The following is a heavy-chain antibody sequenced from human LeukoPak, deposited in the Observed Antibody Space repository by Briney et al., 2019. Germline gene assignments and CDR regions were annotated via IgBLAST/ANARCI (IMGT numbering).Heavy chain of an antibody. Sequence: SETLSLTCTVSGGSISSYYWSWIRQPPGKGLEWIGYIYYSGSTNYNPSLKSRVTISVDTSKNQFSLKLSSVTAADTAVYYCARSSGWYLDYYCMDVWGKGTTVTVSS. V-gene: IGHV4-59*01. D-gene: IGHD6-19*01. CDR1: GGSISSYY. CDR3: ARSSGWYLDYYCMDV. CDR2: IYYSGST. J-gene: IGHJ6*03.